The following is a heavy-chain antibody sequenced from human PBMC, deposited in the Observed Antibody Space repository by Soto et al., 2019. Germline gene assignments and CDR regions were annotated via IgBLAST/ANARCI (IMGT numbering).Heavy chain of an antibody. Sequence: PGESLKISCKGSGYSFTSYWIGWVRQMPGKGLEWMGIIYPGDSDTRYSPSFQGQVTISADKSISTAYLQWSSLKASDTAMYYCERPGLRRQLVTPVRSSYYGMVVCRQLHTVPAS. CDR3: ERPGLRRQLVTPVRSSYYGMVV. V-gene: IGHV5-51*01. CDR1: GYSFTSYW. D-gene: IGHD6-6*01. CDR2: IYPGDSDT. J-gene: IGHJ6*02.